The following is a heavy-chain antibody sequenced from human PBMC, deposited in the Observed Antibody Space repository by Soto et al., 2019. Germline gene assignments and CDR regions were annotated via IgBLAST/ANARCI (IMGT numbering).Heavy chain of an antibody. Sequence: EVQLVQSGAEVKKPGESLKISCKGSGYSFTSYWIGWVRQMPGKGLEWMGIIYPGDSDTRYSPSFQGQVTISADKSISTAYLQWSSLKASDTAMYYCARHRRIAVAGTTMSRSGMDVWGQGTTVTVSS. D-gene: IGHD6-19*01. J-gene: IGHJ6*02. CDR1: GYSFTSYW. CDR2: IYPGDSDT. V-gene: IGHV5-51*01. CDR3: ARHRRIAVAGTTMSRSGMDV.